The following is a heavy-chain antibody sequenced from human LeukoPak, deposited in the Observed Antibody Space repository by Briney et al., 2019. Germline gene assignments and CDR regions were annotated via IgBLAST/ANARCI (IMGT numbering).Heavy chain of an antibody. D-gene: IGHD2-15*01. CDR2: ISSSSSYT. CDR3: ARDGVDYCSGGSCYGY. J-gene: IGHJ4*02. Sequence: TGGSLRLSCAASGFTFSDYYVSWIRQAPGKGLEWVSYISSSSSYTNYADSVKGRFTISRDNAKNSLYLQMNSLRAEDTAVYYCARDGVDYCSGGSCYGYWGQGTLVTVSS. V-gene: IGHV3-11*06. CDR1: GFTFSDYY.